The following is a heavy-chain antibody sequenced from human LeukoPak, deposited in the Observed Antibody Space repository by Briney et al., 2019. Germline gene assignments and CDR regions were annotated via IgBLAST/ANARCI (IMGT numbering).Heavy chain of an antibody. D-gene: IGHD3-16*01. CDR3: ARMGEVRDFDY. V-gene: IGHV3-48*04. CDR2: ISSSSSTI. J-gene: IGHJ4*02. CDR1: GFTFSSYS. Sequence: GGSLRLSCAASGFTFSSYSMNWVRQAPGKGLEWVSYISSSSSTIYYADSVKGRFTISRDNAKNSLYLQMNSLRAEDTAVYYCARMGEVRDFDYWGQGTLVTVSS.